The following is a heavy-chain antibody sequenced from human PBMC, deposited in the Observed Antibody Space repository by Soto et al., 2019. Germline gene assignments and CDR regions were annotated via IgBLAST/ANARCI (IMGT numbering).Heavy chain of an antibody. D-gene: IGHD2-2*01. J-gene: IGHJ4*02. CDR1: GFTFSNAW. CDR2: IKSKTDGGTT. V-gene: IGHV3-15*01. Sequence: ESGGGLVKPGGSLRLSCAASGFTFSNAWMSWVRQAPGKGLEWVGRIKSKTDGGTTDYAAPVKGRFTISRDDSKNTLYLQMNSLKTEDTAVYYCTTKEVVPAAMGLYYFDYWGQGTLVTVSS. CDR3: TTKEVVPAAMGLYYFDY.